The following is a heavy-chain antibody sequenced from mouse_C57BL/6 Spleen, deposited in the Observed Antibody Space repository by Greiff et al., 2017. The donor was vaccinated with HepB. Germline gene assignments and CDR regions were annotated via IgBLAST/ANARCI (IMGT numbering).Heavy chain of an antibody. D-gene: IGHD2-3*01. V-gene: IGHV1-61*01. CDR2: IYPSDSET. CDR3: AREGYYEGFDY. Sequence: VQLQQPGAELVRPGSSVKLSCKASGYTFTSYWMDWVKQRPGQGLEWIGNIYPSDSETHYNQKFKDKATLTVDKSSSPAYMQLSSLTSEDSAVYYCAREGYYEGFDYWGQGTTLTVSS. J-gene: IGHJ2*01. CDR1: GYTFTSYW.